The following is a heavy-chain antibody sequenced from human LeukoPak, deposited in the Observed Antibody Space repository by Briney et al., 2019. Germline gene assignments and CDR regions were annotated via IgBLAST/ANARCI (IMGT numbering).Heavy chain of an antibody. J-gene: IGHJ6*03. V-gene: IGHV4-39*07. D-gene: IGHD5-12*01. Sequence: PSETLSLTCTVSGGSISRSSYYWGWIRQPPGKGLEWIGTMYYSGSTYYNPSLKSRVTISVDTSKNQFSLKLSSVTAADTAVYYCARYSGYDNYYYYYMDVWGKGTTVTVSS. CDR3: ARYSGYDNYYYYYMDV. CDR1: GGSISRSSYY. CDR2: MYYSGST.